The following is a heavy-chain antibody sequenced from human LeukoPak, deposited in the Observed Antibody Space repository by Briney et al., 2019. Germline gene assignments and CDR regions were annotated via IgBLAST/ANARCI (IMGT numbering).Heavy chain of an antibody. CDR3: ARGRPAASWFDP. CDR1: GGSFSGYY. D-gene: IGHD2-2*01. Sequence: SETLSLTCAVYGGSFSGYYWSWIRQPPGKGLEWIGEINHSGSTNYNPSLKGRVTISVDTSKNQFSLKLSSVTAADTAVYYCARGRPAASWFDPWGQGTLVTVSS. CDR2: INHSGST. J-gene: IGHJ5*02. V-gene: IGHV4-34*01.